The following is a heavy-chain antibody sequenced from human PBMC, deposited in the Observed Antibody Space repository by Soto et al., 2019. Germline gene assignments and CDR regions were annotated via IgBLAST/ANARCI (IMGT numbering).Heavy chain of an antibody. D-gene: IGHD3-10*01. V-gene: IGHV4-34*01. CDR3: ARMPFRIVRGVSSGYYYYGMDV. CDR1: GGSFSGYY. CDR2: INHSGST. J-gene: IGHJ6*02. Sequence: SDTLSLTCAVYGGSFSGYYWSWIRQPPGKGLEWIGEINHSGSTNYNPSLKSRVTISVDTSKNQFSLKLSSVTAADTAVYYCARMPFRIVRGVSSGYYYYGMDVWGQGTTVTVSS.